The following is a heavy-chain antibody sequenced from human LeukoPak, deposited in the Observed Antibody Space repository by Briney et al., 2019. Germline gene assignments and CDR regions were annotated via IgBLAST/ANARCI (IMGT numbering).Heavy chain of an antibody. D-gene: IGHD2-15*01. J-gene: IGHJ4*02. Sequence: SETLSLTCTVSGGSISSYYWSWIRQPPGKGLEWIGYIYYSGSTNYNPSLKSRVTISVDTSKNQFSLKLGSVTAADTAVYYCARDHRYCSGGSCYYFDYWGQGTLVTVSS. CDR3: ARDHRYCSGGSCYYFDY. V-gene: IGHV4-59*01. CDR1: GGSISSYY. CDR2: IYYSGST.